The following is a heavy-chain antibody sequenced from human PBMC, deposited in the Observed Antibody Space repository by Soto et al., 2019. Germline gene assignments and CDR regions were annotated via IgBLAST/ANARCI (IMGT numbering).Heavy chain of an antibody. CDR1: GYTFTSYG. D-gene: IGHD3-10*01. Sequence: GASVKVSCKASGYTFTSYGISWVRQAPGQGLEWMGWISAYNGNTNYAQKLQGRVTMTTDTSTSTAYMELRSLRSDDTAVYYCAREIEGPPPKTHRFLDYWGQGTLVTVSS. J-gene: IGHJ4*02. V-gene: IGHV1-18*04. CDR2: ISAYNGNT. CDR3: AREIEGPPPKTHRFLDY.